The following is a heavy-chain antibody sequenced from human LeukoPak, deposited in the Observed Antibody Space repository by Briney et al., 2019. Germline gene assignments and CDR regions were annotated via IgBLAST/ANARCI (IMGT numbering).Heavy chain of an antibody. CDR2: IRQDGSEK. CDR3: ATFLRYFDWLSYYFDY. CDR1: GFTFSSYW. V-gene: IGHV3-7*01. J-gene: IGHJ4*02. D-gene: IGHD3-9*01. Sequence: ETGGSLRLSCAASGFTFSSYWMSWVRQAPGKGLEWVADIRQDGSEKYYVDSVKGRFTISRDNSKNTLYLQMNSLRAEDTAVYYCATFLRYFDWLSYYFDYWGQGTLVTVSS.